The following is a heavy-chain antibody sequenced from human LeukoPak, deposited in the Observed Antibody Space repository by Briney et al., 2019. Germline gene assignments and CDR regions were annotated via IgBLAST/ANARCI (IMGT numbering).Heavy chain of an antibody. CDR1: GFTFSDYY. V-gene: IGHV3-11*01. D-gene: IGHD3-10*01. Sequence: PGGSLRLSCAASGFTFSDYYMSWIRQAPGKGLEWVSYISSSGSTICYADSVKGRFTISRDNAKNSLYLQMNSLRAEDTAVYYCVRPMVRGVIPDYWGQGTLVTVPS. CDR2: ISSSGSTI. J-gene: IGHJ4*02. CDR3: VRPMVRGVIPDY.